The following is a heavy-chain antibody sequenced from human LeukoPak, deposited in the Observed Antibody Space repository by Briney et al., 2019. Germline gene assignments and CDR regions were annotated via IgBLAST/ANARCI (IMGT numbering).Heavy chain of an antibody. D-gene: IGHD1-1*01. Sequence: SETLSLTCTVSGGSISSYYWSWIRQPPGKGLEWIGYIYYSGSTNYNPSLKSRVTISVDTSKSQFSLKLSSVTAADTAVYYCVRAARLQLGLDYWGQGTLVTVSS. V-gene: IGHV4-59*01. J-gene: IGHJ4*02. CDR2: IYYSGST. CDR1: GGSISSYY. CDR3: VRAARLQLGLDY.